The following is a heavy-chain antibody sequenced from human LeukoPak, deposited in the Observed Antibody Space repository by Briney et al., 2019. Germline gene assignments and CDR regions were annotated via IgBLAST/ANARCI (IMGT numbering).Heavy chain of an antibody. CDR3: ASTTMTTLVHAFDI. Sequence: PSQTQSLTCTVSGGSISSGSYYWSWIRQPAGKGLEWIGRIYTSGSTNYNPSLKSRVTISVDASKNQFSLKLSSVTAADTAVYYCASTTMTTLVHAFDIWGQGTMVTVSS. V-gene: IGHV4-61*02. CDR1: GGSISSGSYY. CDR2: IYTSGST. J-gene: IGHJ3*02. D-gene: IGHD3-22*01.